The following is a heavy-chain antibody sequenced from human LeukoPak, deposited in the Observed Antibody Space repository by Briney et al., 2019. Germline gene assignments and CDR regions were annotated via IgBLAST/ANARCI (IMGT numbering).Heavy chain of an antibody. J-gene: IGHJ4*02. Sequence: GGSLRLSCAASGFTVSSNYMSWARQAPGKGLEWVANIKQDGSEKYYVDSVKGRFTITRDSAKNTLYLQMNSLRAEDTAVYYCARGTGNYYGYWGQGTLVTVSS. V-gene: IGHV3-7*01. CDR3: ARGTGNYYGY. CDR2: IKQDGSEK. D-gene: IGHD3/OR15-3a*01. CDR1: GFTVSSNY.